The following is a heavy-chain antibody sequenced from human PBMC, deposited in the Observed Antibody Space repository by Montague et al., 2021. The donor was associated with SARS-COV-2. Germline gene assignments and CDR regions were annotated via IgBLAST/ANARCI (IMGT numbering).Heavy chain of an antibody. V-gene: IGHV1-24*01. CDR3: ATEGLSVFGVVIYAFHM. CDR2: FDPAHGET. Sequence: SVKVSCKVSGHTVTEAPMHWVRQAPGKGLEWMGSFDPAHGETVYXQNFQDRVTMTEDTSTDTAYMELSSLRFEDTAVYYCATEGLSVFGVVIYAFHMWGPGTMVTVSS. J-gene: IGHJ3*02. CDR1: GHTVTEAP. D-gene: IGHD3-3*01.